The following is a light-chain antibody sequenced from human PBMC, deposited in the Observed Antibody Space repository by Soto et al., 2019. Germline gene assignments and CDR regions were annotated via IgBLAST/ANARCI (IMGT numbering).Light chain of an antibody. CDR1: QGIGNF. V-gene: IGKV1-27*01. J-gene: IGKJ1*01. CDR2: AAS. CDR3: QKYNSAPWT. Sequence: DLQMTQSPSSLSASVGDRVTVTCRASQGIGNFLAWYQQKPGKVPKLLIYAASTLQSGVPSRFSGSASGTEFTLTISSLQPEDVATYYCQKYNSAPWTFGQGTKVEI.